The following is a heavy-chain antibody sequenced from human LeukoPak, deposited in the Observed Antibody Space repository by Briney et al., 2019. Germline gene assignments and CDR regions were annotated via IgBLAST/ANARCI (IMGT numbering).Heavy chain of an antibody. V-gene: IGHV5-51*01. CDR1: GYSFTNYW. J-gene: IGHJ5*02. D-gene: IGHD2-21*02. CDR2: IYPGDSDT. Sequence: GESLKISCKGSGYSFTNYWIGWVRQMPGKGLEWVGIIYPGDSDTRYSPSLQGQVAISVDKSIRTAYLQWSSLKASDIAMYYCARLPYCGGDCYPNWFDTWGQGTLVTVSS. CDR3: ARLPYCGGDCYPNWFDT.